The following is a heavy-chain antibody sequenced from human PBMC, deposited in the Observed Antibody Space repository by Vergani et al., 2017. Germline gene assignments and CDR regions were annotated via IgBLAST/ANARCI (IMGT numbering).Heavy chain of an antibody. V-gene: IGHV3-9*01. D-gene: IGHD4-17*01. CDR2: ISWNSGSI. Sequence: EVQLVESGGGLVQPGRSLRLSCAASGFTFDDYAMHWVRQAPGKGLEWVSGISWNSGSIGYADSVKGRFTISRDNAKNSLYLQMNSLRAEDTAVYYCARDLYGVGYWGQGTLVTVSS. CDR1: GFTFDDYA. CDR3: ARDLYGVGY. J-gene: IGHJ4*02.